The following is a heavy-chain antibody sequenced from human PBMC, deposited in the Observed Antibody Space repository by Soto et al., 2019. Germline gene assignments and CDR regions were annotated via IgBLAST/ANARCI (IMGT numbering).Heavy chain of an antibody. CDR2: IKQDGSEK. Sequence: GGSLRLSCAASGFTFSSYWMSWVRQAPGKGLEWVANIKQDGSEKYHVDSVKGRFTISRDNTKNSLYLQMNSLRAEVTAVYYCARIARDLYYYDSSGYYYAFDIWGQGTMVTVSS. D-gene: IGHD3-22*01. CDR1: GFTFSSYW. J-gene: IGHJ3*02. CDR3: ARIARDLYYYDSSGYYYAFDI. V-gene: IGHV3-7*01.